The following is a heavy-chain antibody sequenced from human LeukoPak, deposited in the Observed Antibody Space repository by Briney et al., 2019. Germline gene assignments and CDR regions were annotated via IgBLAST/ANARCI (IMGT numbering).Heavy chain of an antibody. CDR2: IYYSGST. CDR3: ARDRYGDHTYFDY. V-gene: IGHV4-61*01. J-gene: IGHJ4*02. Sequence: SSETLSLTCTVSGGSVSRGSYYWSWIRQPPGKGLEWIGYIYYSGSTNYNPSLKSRVTISVDTSKNQFSLKLSSVTAADTAVYYCARDRYGDHTYFDYWGQGTLVTVSS. CDR1: GGSVSRGSYY. D-gene: IGHD4-17*01.